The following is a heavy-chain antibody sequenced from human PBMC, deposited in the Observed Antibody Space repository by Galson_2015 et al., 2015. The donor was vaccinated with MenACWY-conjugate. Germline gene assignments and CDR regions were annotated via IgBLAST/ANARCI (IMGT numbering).Heavy chain of an antibody. V-gene: IGHV5-51*01. CDR3: ARHPPGGRGLDV. J-gene: IGHJ6*02. CDR1: GYSFTNYW. CDR2: FNPANSET. D-gene: IGHD1-26*01. Sequence: QSGAEVKKPGESLKISCKGSGYSFTNYWICWVRQMLGKGLEWMGLFNPANSETRYSPSFQGQVTISADESISTAYLQWTSLKASDTAMYYCARHPPGGRGLDVWGRGTTVTVSS.